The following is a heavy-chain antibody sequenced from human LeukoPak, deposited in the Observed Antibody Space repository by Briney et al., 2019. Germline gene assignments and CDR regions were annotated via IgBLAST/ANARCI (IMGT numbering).Heavy chain of an antibody. CDR1: GFTFSSYG. V-gene: IGHV3-48*04. CDR2: ISSSSSTI. CDR3: ARDPDYYGSGSPFDY. Sequence: PGGSLRLSCAASGFTFSSYGMTWVRQAPGKGLEWVSYISSSSSTIYYADSVKGRFTISRDNAKNSLYLQMNSLRAEDTAVYYCARDPDYYGSGSPFDYWGQGTLVTVSS. D-gene: IGHD3-10*01. J-gene: IGHJ4*02.